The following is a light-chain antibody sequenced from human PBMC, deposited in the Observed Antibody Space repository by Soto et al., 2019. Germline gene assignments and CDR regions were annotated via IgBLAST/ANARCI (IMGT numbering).Light chain of an antibody. CDR3: QQYGSSPPLT. CDR2: GAS. CDR1: QSVRSSY. Sequence: EIVLTQSPGTLSLSPGERATLSCRASQSVRSSYLAWYQQKPGQAPRLLIYGASSRATGIPDRFSGSGSGTDFTLTISRLEPEDFAVYYCQQYGSSPPLTFGQGTKLEIK. J-gene: IGKJ2*01. V-gene: IGKV3-20*01.